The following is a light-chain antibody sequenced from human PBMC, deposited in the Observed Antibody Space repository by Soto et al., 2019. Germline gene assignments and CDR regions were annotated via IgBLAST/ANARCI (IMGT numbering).Light chain of an antibody. Sequence: ESVLTPSPATLSLSPGERATLSCRASQSVSSSYLAWYQQKPGQAPRLLIYGASSRATGIPDRFSGSGSGTDFTLTISRLEPEDFAVYYCQQYGSSPTPFGGGTKVDIK. J-gene: IGKJ4*01. V-gene: IGKV3-20*01. CDR1: QSVSSSY. CDR3: QQYGSSPTP. CDR2: GAS.